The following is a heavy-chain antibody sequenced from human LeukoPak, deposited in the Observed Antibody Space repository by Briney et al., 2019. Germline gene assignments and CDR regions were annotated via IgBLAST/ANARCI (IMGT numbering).Heavy chain of an antibody. CDR1: GFTFSSYA. CDR3: ARDETYYYGSGSYYGDYFDY. J-gene: IGHJ4*02. V-gene: IGHV3-30*04. CDR2: ISHDGSNK. D-gene: IGHD3-10*01. Sequence: GGSLRLSCAASGFTFSSYAMHWVRQAPGKGLEWVAVISHDGSNKYYADSVKGRFTISRDNSKNTLYLQMNSLRAEDTAVYYCARDETYYYGSGSYYGDYFDYWGQGTLVTVSS.